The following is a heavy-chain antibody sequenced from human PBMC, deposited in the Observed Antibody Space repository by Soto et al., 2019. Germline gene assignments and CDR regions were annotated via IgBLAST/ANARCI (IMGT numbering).Heavy chain of an antibody. CDR3: AREGSHDYGGNLPFDY. V-gene: IGHV6-1*01. CDR1: GDSVSSNSAA. CDR2: TYYRSKWYN. D-gene: IGHD4-17*01. J-gene: IGHJ4*02. Sequence: SQTLSLTCAISGDSVSSNSAAWNWIRQSPSRGLEWLGRTYYRSKWYNDYAVSVKSRITINPDTSKNQFSLQLNSVTPEDTAVYYCAREGSHDYGGNLPFDYWGQGTLVTVSS.